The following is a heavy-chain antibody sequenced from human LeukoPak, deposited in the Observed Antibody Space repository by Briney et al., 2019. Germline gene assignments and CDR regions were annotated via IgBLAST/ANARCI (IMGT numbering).Heavy chain of an antibody. CDR2: MNPNSGNT. D-gene: IGHD3-3*01. Sequence: ASVKVSCKASGYTFTSYDINWVRQATGQGLEWMGWMNPNSGNTGYAQKFQGRVTMTRNTSISTAYMELSSLRSEDTAVYYCARDLPYYDFWSGYYPRGYYYGMDVWGQGTTVTVSS. CDR3: ARDLPYYDFWSGYYPRGYYYGMDV. J-gene: IGHJ6*02. V-gene: IGHV1-8*01. CDR1: GYTFTSYD.